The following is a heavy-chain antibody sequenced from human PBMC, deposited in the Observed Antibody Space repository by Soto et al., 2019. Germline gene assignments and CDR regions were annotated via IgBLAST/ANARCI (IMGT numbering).Heavy chain of an antibody. Sequence: SETLSLTCAVSGFFISSGNYWGWIRKPPGKGLEWIGSIFHGGNTYYNPSLKSRVAISVDMSKNQFSLKLNSVTAADTAVYYCARARWYDAFDVWGQGTVVTVSS. J-gene: IGHJ3*01. CDR2: IFHGGNT. CDR3: ARARWYDAFDV. CDR1: GFFISSGNY. D-gene: IGHD2-15*01. V-gene: IGHV4-38-2*01.